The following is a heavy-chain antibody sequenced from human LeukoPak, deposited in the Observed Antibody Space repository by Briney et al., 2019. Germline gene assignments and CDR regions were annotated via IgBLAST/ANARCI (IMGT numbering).Heavy chain of an antibody. V-gene: IGHV4-39*01. D-gene: IGHD1-26*01. J-gene: IGHJ4*02. CDR3: ARRKLRAPRYFDY. CDR2: IYYSGST. Sequence: PSETLSLTCTVSGGFISSSSYYWGWIRQPPGKGLEWIGSIYYSGSTYYNPSLKSRVTISVDTSKNQFSLKLSSVTAADTAVYYCARRKLRAPRYFDYWGQGTLVTVSS. CDR1: GGFISSSSYY.